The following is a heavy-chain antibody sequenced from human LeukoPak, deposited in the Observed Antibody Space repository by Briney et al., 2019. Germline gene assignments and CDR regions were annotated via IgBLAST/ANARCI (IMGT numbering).Heavy chain of an antibody. V-gene: IGHV4-39*01. CDR2: IYYSGST. CDR3: ARHRASGGATGFDY. J-gene: IGHJ4*02. CDR1: GGSISNSGYY. D-gene: IGHD1-26*01. Sequence: NASETLSLTCTVSGGSISNSGYYWGWIRQPPGKGLDWIGSIYYSGSTYYNPSLKSRVTLSVDTSKTQFSLKLNSVTAADTAVYYCARHRASGGATGFDYWGQGTLVTVSS.